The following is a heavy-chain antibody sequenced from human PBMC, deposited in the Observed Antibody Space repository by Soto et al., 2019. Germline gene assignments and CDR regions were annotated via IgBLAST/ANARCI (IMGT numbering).Heavy chain of an antibody. Sequence: PWWSXRLSCSASGFTFSSYSSNLLRQAPGKGLEWVSSISSSSSYIYYADSVKGRFTISRENAKNSLYLQMNSLRAEDTDVYYCESANSGRYLIGYWGQGTLVTVYS. D-gene: IGHD1-26*01. V-gene: IGHV3-21*01. CDR2: ISSSSSYI. CDR1: GFTFSSYS. J-gene: IGHJ4*02. CDR3: ESANSGRYLIGY.